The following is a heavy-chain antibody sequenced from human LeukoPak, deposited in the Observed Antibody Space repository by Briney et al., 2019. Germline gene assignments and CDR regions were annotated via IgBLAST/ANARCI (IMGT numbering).Heavy chain of an antibody. Sequence: PGGSLRLSCAASGFTFSSYSMSWVRQAPGKGLEWVSVISGSGGSTYHADSVKGRFTISRDNSKNTLYLQMNSLRAEDTAVYYCAKGLNLNYDYDMDVWGQGTTVTVSS. V-gene: IGHV3-23*01. CDR3: AKGLNLNYDYDMDV. CDR2: ISGSGGST. CDR1: GFTFSSYS. J-gene: IGHJ6*02.